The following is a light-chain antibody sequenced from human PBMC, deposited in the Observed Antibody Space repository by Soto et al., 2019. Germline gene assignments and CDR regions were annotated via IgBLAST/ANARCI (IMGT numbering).Light chain of an antibody. Sequence: EIVLTQSPATLSLSPGEGATLSCRASQTVSNFLAWYQQKPGQAPRLLIYDASKRATGIPARFSGSGSGTDFTLTISRLEPEDFAVYYCQQYGSFFTFGPGTKVDIK. V-gene: IGKV3-11*01. J-gene: IGKJ3*01. CDR3: QQYGSFFT. CDR2: DAS. CDR1: QTVSNF.